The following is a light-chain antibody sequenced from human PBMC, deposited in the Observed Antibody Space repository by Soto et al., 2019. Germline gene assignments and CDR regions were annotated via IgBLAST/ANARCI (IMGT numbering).Light chain of an antibody. J-gene: IGKJ3*01. CDR2: GAS. V-gene: IGKV3-20*01. CDR3: QQYGSSPLFT. Sequence: EIVLTQSPGTLSLSPGERATLSCRASQSVSSSYLAWYQQKPGQAPRLLIYGASSRATGIPDRFSGSGSGIDFTLTISRREPEDFAVYYCQQYGSSPLFTVGPGTKVDIK. CDR1: QSVSSSY.